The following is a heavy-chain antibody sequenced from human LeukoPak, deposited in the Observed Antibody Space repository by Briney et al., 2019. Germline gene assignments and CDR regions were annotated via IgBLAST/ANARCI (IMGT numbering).Heavy chain of an antibody. CDR1: GFTFSNFA. V-gene: IGHV3-23*01. J-gene: IGHJ4*02. D-gene: IGHD5-24*01. Sequence: PGGSLRLSCAASGFTFSNFAMSSVRQAPGKGLEWVSAMSSVTYYADSVKGRFTISRDNSKNTLYLQMNSLRAEDTAMYYCARGSRWLQLIDYWGQGTLVTVSS. CDR2: MSSVT. CDR3: ARGSRWLQLIDY.